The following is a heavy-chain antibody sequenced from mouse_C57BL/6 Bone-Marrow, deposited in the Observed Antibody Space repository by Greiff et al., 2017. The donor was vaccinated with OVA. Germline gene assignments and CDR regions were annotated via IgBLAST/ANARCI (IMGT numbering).Heavy chain of an antibody. CDR1: GYTFTSYW. Sequence: QVQLQQPGAELVRPGSSVKLSCKASGYTFTSYWMHWVKQRPIQGLEWIGNIDPSDSETHYNQKFKDKATLTVDKSSSTAYMQLSSLTSEDSAVYYCARRGVIITTVVDWYFDVWGTGTTVTVSS. J-gene: IGHJ1*03. V-gene: IGHV1-52*01. CDR3: ARRGVIITTVVDWYFDV. D-gene: IGHD1-1*01. CDR2: IDPSDSET.